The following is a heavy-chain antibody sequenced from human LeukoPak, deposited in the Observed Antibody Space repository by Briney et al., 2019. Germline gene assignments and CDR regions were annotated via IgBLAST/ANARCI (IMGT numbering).Heavy chain of an antibody. J-gene: IGHJ5*01. CDR2: INSDGSST. CDR1: GFTFSSYM. D-gene: IGHD4-17*01. V-gene: IGHV3-74*01. Sequence: PGGSLRLSCAASGFTFSSYMMNWVRQAPGKGLVWVSRINSDGSSTTYADSVKGRFTISRDNAKNTLYLQMNSLRAEDTAMFYCARVAGDYAWFDSWGQGTLVTVSS. CDR3: ARVAGDYAWFDS.